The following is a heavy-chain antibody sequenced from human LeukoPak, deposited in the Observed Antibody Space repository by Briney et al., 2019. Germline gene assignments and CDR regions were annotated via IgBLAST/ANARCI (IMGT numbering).Heavy chain of an antibody. CDR1: GFTFNSYW. CDR3: AKGLPYGSGNYNIDY. D-gene: IGHD3-10*01. V-gene: IGHV3-74*01. J-gene: IGHJ4*02. CDR2: INSDGSST. Sequence: GGALTLSCAASGFTFNSYWMHWVRQAPGKGLVWVSRINSDGSSTSYADSVKGRFTISRDNAKNTLYLQMNSLRAEETAVYYCAKGLPYGSGNYNIDYWGQGTLVTVSS.